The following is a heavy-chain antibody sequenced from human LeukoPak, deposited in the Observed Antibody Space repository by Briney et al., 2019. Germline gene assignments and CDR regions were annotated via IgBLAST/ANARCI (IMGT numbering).Heavy chain of an antibody. CDR2: ISGGGDA. Sequence: GGSLRLSCAASGFTFRSYLMTWVRQAPGKGLEWVSGISGGGDAYYADSAKGRFTISRDNSKNTLYLQIHSLRAEDTAIYYCAKYATLTGYNWLDPWGQGTLVTVSS. V-gene: IGHV3-23*01. CDR3: AKYATLTGYNWLDP. J-gene: IGHJ5*02. D-gene: IGHD7-27*01. CDR1: GFTFRSYL.